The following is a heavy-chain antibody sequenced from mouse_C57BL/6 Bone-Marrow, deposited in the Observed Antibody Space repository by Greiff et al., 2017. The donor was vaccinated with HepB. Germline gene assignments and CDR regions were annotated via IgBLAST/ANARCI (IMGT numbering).Heavy chain of an antibody. CDR3: ARDRFHYYGSSYGFDY. V-gene: IGHV1-81*01. CDR2: IYPRSGNT. J-gene: IGHJ2*01. Sequence: QVQLQQSGAELARPGASVKLSCKASGYTFTSYGISWVKQRTGQGLEWIGEIYPRSGNTYYNEKFKGKATLTADKSSSTAYMELRSLTSEDSAVYFCARDRFHYYGSSYGFDYWGQGTTPTVSS. CDR1: GYTFTSYG. D-gene: IGHD1-1*01.